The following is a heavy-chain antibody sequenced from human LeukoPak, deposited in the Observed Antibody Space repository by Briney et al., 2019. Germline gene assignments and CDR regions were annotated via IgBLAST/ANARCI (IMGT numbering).Heavy chain of an antibody. CDR2: INWNGDST. D-gene: IGHD1-26*01. V-gene: IGHV3-20*04. Sequence: GGSLRLSCAASGFIFDDYGMSWVRQAPGKGLEWVSGINWNGDSTGYADSVKGRFTISRDNAKNSLYLQMNSLRAEDTAVYYCARDFSSGSFYGDYYFDYWGQGTLVTVSS. J-gene: IGHJ4*02. CDR3: ARDFSSGSFYGDYYFDY. CDR1: GFIFDDYG.